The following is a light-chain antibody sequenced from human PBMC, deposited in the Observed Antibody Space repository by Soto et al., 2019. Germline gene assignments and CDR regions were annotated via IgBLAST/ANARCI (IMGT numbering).Light chain of an antibody. Sequence: QSVLTQPASVSGSPGQSITISCTGTSSDVGGYNYVSWYQQHPGKAPKLMIYEVSNRPSGVSNRFSGSKSGNTASLTISGRKVEDEADYYCSSYTSSSTLPVVFGGGTKVTVL. CDR1: SSDVGGYNY. V-gene: IGLV2-14*01. CDR3: SSYTSSSTLPVV. CDR2: EVS. J-gene: IGLJ2*01.